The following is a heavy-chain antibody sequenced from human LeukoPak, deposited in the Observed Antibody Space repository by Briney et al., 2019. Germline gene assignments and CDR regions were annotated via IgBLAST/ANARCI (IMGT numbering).Heavy chain of an antibody. J-gene: IGHJ5*02. Sequence: SETLSLTCAVSGGSIRSDYWSWIRQPPGKGLEWIGSIYYSGSTYYNPSLKSRVTISVDTSKNQFSLKLSSVTAADTAVYYCARTSSKGITADWFDPWGQGTLVTVSS. CDR1: GGSIRSDY. V-gene: IGHV4-59*08. CDR2: IYYSGST. D-gene: IGHD1-20*01. CDR3: ARTSSKGITADWFDP.